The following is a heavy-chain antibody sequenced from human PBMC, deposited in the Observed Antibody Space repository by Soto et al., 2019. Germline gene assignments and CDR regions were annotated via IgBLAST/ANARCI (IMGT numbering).Heavy chain of an antibody. Sequence: GGSLRLSCAASGFTFSSYSMNWVRQAPGKGLEWVSYISSSSSTIYYADSVKGRFTISRDNAKNSLYLQMNSLRAEDTAVYYCARDPPYNWNDDSRITIDAFDIWGQGTMVTVSS. CDR2: ISSSSSTI. CDR1: GFTFSSYS. V-gene: IGHV3-48*01. J-gene: IGHJ3*02. CDR3: ARDPPYNWNDDSRITIDAFDI. D-gene: IGHD1-20*01.